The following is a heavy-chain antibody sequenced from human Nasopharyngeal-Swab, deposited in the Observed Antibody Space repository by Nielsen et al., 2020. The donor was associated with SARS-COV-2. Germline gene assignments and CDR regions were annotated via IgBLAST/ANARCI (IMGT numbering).Heavy chain of an antibody. CDR2: IWYDGSNK. D-gene: IGHD6-13*01. Sequence: GEPLKISCAASGFTFSSYGMHWVRQAPGKGLEWVAVIWYDGSNKYYADSVKGRFTISRDNSKNTLYLQMNSLRAEDTAVYYCARDIGAMYSSSCLDYWGQGTLVTVSS. CDR1: GFTFSSYG. CDR3: ARDIGAMYSSSCLDY. V-gene: IGHV3-33*01. J-gene: IGHJ4*02.